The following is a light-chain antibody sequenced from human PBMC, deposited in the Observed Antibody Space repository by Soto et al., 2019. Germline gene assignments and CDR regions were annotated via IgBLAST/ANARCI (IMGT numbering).Light chain of an antibody. J-gene: IGKJ5*01. CDR3: QQFDDSVT. Sequence: EIVLTQSPGTLSLSPGERATLSCRASQSVSSSYLAWYQQKPGQAPRLLIYGASSRATGIPDRFSGSGSETDFTLTISRLEPEDSAVYYCQQFDDSVTFGQGTRLEIK. CDR1: QSVSSSY. V-gene: IGKV3-20*01. CDR2: GAS.